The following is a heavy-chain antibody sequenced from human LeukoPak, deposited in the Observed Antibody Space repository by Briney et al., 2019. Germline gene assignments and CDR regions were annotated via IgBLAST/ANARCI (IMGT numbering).Heavy chain of an antibody. CDR2: IKKDGSEK. J-gene: IGHJ4*02. Sequence: PGGSLRLSCAASGFTFSSYWMSWVRQAPGKGLEWVANIKKDGSEKYYVDSVKGRFTISRDNAKNSLYLQMNSLRAEDTAVYYCARSGIWSGYGKFDYWGQGTLVTVSS. CDR1: GFTFSSYW. CDR3: ARSGIWSGYGKFDY. V-gene: IGHV3-7*01. D-gene: IGHD3-3*01.